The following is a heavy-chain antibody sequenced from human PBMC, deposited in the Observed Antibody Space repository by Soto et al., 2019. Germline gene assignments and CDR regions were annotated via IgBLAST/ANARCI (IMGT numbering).Heavy chain of an antibody. Sequence: EVQLWDSGGGLVQPGGSLRLSCAASGFPFSSFAMCWLRQAPGKGLEWVSYISGHGVATSYADFVKGRFTTSRDNSKNVSYLQLNSLRDEDTAVYYCAKGFPRLQLDTHAWENWGQGTLVTVSS. J-gene: IGHJ4*02. D-gene: IGHD5-18*01. V-gene: IGHV3-23*01. CDR3: AKGFPRLQLDTHAWEN. CDR1: GFPFSSFA. CDR2: ISGHGVAT.